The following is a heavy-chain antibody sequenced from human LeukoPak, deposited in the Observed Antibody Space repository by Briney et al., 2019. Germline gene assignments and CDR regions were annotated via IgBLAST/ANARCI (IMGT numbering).Heavy chain of an antibody. V-gene: IGHV3-30*03. CDR1: GFTFRSYG. D-gene: IGHD4-17*01. CDR3: ARGTVTSRTWYFDL. CDR2: ISYDGSNK. J-gene: IGHJ2*01. Sequence: GGSLSLSCGASGFTFRSYGMHWVRQAPGKGLEWVAVISYDGSNKFYADSVKGRFTFSRDNSKNTLYLQMNSLRAEETAVYYCARGTVTSRTWYFDLWGRGTLVTVSS.